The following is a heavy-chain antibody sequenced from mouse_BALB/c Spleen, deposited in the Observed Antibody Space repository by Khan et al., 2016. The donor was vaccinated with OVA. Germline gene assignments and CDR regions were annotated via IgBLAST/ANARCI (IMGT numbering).Heavy chain of an antibody. CDR1: GYIFTSYC. J-gene: IGHJ2*01. CDR3: AREEGVCHVSN. V-gene: IGHV1-76*01. D-gene: IGHD6-1*01. CDR2: IYPGTDNT. Sequence: QVQLQQSGAELVRPGASVKLSCKTSGYIFTSYCIHWVKQRSGQGLEWIARIYPGTDNTYYNEKFQDKATLTADKSSSTAYLQLSSLKSEDSDVYFCAREEGVCHVSNWGQGTTLTVSS.